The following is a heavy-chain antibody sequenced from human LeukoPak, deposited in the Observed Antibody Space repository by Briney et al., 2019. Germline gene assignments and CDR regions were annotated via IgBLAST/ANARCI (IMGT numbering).Heavy chain of an antibody. D-gene: IGHD3-22*01. CDR1: GGSISSYY. CDR2: IYYSGST. Sequence: PSETLSLTCTVSGGSISSYYWSWIRQPPGEGLEWIGYIYYSGSTNYNPSLKSRVTISVDTSKNQFSLKLSSVTAADTAVYYCARQFGYYDSSGYQYWGQGTLVTVSS. CDR3: ARQFGYYDSSGYQY. J-gene: IGHJ4*02. V-gene: IGHV4-59*08.